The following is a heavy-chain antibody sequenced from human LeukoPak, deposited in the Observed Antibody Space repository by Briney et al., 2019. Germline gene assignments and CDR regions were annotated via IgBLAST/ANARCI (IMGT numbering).Heavy chain of an antibody. CDR1: GYTFTSYA. CDR2: INAGNGNT. V-gene: IGHV1-3*01. Sequence: GASVKVSCKASGYTFTSYAMHWVRQAPGQGLECMGWINAGNGNTKYSQKFEVRVTITRDTSESAAYMELSSLRSEDTAVYYCARDRGAAGPRWYFDYWGQGTLVTVSS. D-gene: IGHD6-13*01. CDR3: ARDRGAAGPRWYFDY. J-gene: IGHJ4*02.